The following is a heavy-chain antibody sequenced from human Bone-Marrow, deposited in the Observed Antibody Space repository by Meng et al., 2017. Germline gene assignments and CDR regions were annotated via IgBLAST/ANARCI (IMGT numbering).Heavy chain of an antibody. CDR2: IKQDGSEK. CDR1: GFSFSSYW. CDR3: ARVPYNGAGLGELFFFSAFDI. D-gene: IGHD3-16*01. J-gene: IGHJ3*02. V-gene: IGHV3-7*01. Sequence: GGSLRLSCAASGFSFSSYWMSWVRQAPGKGLEWVANIKQDGSEKYYVDSVKGRFTISRDNAKNSLYLQMNSLRAEDTAVYYCARVPYNGAGLGELFFFSAFDIWGQGTMVTVSS.